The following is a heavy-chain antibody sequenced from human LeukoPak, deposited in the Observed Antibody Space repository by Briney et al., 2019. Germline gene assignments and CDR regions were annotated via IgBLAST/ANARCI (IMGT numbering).Heavy chain of an antibody. CDR3: ARGKLYCSSTSCDY. V-gene: IGHV1-2*02. J-gene: IGHJ4*02. D-gene: IGHD2-2*01. Sequence: GASVKVSCKASGYTFTGYYMHWVRQAPGQGLEWMGWINPNSGGTNCAQKFQGRVTMTRDTSISTAYMELSRLRSDDTAVYYCARGKLYCSSTSCDYWGQGTLVTVSS. CDR1: GYTFTGYY. CDR2: INPNSGGT.